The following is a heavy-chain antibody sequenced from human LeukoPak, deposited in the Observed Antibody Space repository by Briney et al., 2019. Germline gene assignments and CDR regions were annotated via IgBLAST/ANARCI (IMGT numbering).Heavy chain of an antibody. CDR3: ARGLEKNWFDP. J-gene: IGHJ5*02. Sequence: PSETLSLTCAVSGGSISSGGYSWSWIRQPPGKGLEWIGYIYHSGSTYYNPSLKSRVTISVDRSKNQFSLKLSSVTAADTAVYYCARGLEKNWFDPWGQGTLVTVSS. V-gene: IGHV4-30-2*01. CDR1: GGSISSGGYS. CDR2: IYHSGST.